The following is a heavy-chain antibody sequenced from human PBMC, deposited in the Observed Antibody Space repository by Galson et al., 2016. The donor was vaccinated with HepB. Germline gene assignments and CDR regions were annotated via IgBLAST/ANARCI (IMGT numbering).Heavy chain of an antibody. CDR3: ATQYCSGGSCYSAAPGYWYFDL. J-gene: IGHJ2*01. V-gene: IGHV3-48*02. Sequence: SLRLSCAASGFTFSSYTMNWVRQAPGKGLEWVSYISSSSSIYYADSVKGRFTISRDNAKSSLYLQMNSLRDEDTAVYYCATQYCSGGSCYSAAPGYWYFDLWGRGTLVTVSS. CDR2: ISSSSSI. D-gene: IGHD2-15*01. CDR1: GFTFSSYT.